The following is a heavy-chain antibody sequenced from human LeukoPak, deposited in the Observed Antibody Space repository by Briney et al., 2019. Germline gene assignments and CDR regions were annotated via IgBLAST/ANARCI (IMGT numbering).Heavy chain of an antibody. CDR2: IYYSGST. D-gene: IGHD5-18*01. Sequence: SETLSLTCTVSGGSISSSSYYWGWIRQPPGKGLEWIGSIYYSGSTNYNPSLKSRVTISVDTSKNQFSLKLSSVTAADTAVYYCASNALDTAMVNYWGQGTLVTVSS. V-gene: IGHV4-39*07. CDR3: ASNALDTAMVNY. J-gene: IGHJ4*02. CDR1: GGSISSSSYY.